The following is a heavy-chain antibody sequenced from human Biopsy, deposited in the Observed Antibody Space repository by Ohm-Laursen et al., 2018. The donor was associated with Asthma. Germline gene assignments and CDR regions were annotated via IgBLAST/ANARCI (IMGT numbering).Heavy chain of an antibody. CDR1: GYTFSNYA. V-gene: IGHV1-18*04. CDR2: ISGYNGDT. D-gene: IGHD2-15*01. J-gene: IGHJ5*02. CDR3: VRDKVVVVPGSKGPADWFDP. Sequence: SVKVSCKASGYTFSNYAISWVRQAPGQGLEWMGWISGYNGDTKFAQNVKGRLSLTTDTSTSTAYMELRSLTSDDTAVYYCVRDKVVVVPGSKGPADWFDPWGQGTLVTVSS.